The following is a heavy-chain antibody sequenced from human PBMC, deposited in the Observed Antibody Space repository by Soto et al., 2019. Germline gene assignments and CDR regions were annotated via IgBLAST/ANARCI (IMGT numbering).Heavy chain of an antibody. CDR1: GFTFSNYV. CDR3: AKLPLVLALGFAD. D-gene: IGHD3-3*01. Sequence: PGGSLRLSCAASGFTFSNYVMSWVRQAPGKGLEWVSSISGSGDNTYYADSVKGRFTISRDNSKNTLFLQMNSLRAEDTAVYYCAKLPLVLALGFADWGQGTLVTVAS. J-gene: IGHJ1*01. V-gene: IGHV3-23*01. CDR2: ISGSGDNT.